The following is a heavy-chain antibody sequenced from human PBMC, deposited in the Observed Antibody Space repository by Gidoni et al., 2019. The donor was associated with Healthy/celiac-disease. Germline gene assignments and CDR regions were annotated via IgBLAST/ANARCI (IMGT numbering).Heavy chain of an antibody. Sequence: EVQLLASGGGFVQPGGSLRLSCAASGFTFSTYAMTWVRPAPGKGLEWVSTISVSGSSTYYADSVKGRFTISRDNSKNTLYLQMKSLRAEDTAVYYCAKGGLGYNWFDPWGQGTLVTVSS. D-gene: IGHD3-16*01. V-gene: IGHV3-23*01. CDR2: ISVSGSST. CDR1: GFTFSTYA. J-gene: IGHJ5*02. CDR3: AKGGLGYNWFDP.